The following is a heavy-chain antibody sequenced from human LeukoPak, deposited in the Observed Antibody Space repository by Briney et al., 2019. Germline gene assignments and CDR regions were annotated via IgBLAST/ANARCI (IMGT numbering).Heavy chain of an antibody. CDR1: GYTFSSNY. CDR2: INPSGGST. CDR3: ASDTINKVGATPWDYYYGMDV. V-gene: IGHV1-46*01. D-gene: IGHD1-26*01. J-gene: IGHJ6*02. Sequence: ASVKVSCKASGYTFSSNYMHWVRQAPGQGLEWMGRINPSGGSTSYAQKFQGRVTMTRDTSTSTVYMELSSLRSEDTAVYYCASDTINKVGATPWDYYYGMDVWGQGTTVTVSS.